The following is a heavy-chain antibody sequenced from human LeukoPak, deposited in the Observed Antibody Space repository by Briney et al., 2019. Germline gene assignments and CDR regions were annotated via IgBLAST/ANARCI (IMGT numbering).Heavy chain of an antibody. D-gene: IGHD6-6*01. J-gene: IGHJ5*02. CDR2: IYPGDSDT. Sequence: GESLKISCKGSGYIFTSYWISWVRQMPGKGLEWMGIIYPGDSDTRYSPSSQGQFTISADKSISTAYLQWSSLKASDTAMYYCARHYSSSSGHWFDPWGQGTLVTVSS. V-gene: IGHV5-51*01. CDR1: GYIFTSYW. CDR3: ARHYSSSSGHWFDP.